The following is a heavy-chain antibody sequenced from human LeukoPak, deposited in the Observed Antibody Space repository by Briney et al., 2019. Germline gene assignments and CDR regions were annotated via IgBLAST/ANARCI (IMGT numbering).Heavy chain of an antibody. Sequence: ASVKVSCKASGGTFSSYAISWVRQAPGQGLEWMGGIIPIFGTANYAQKFQGRVTITADESTSTAYMELSSLRSEDTAVYYCARGSETIGYCSGGSCYSWSVAFDIWGQGTMVTVSS. D-gene: IGHD2-15*01. CDR2: IIPIFGTA. CDR1: GGTFSSYA. CDR3: ARGSETIGYCSGGSCYSWSVAFDI. J-gene: IGHJ3*02. V-gene: IGHV1-69*01.